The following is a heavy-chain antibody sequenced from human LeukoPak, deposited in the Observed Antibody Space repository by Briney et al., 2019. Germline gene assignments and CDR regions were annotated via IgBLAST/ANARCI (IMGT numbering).Heavy chain of an antibody. CDR1: GLTFSAHL. V-gene: IGHV3-11*04. D-gene: IGHD6-19*01. CDR3: AKGSYASGWYQTFDY. CDR2: ISSGGSTI. Sequence: PGGPLSPSCEALGLTFSAHLMTGIGRAPGKGREWVSYISSGGSTIYYATSVKGRLTISRDNAENSLYLQMNSLRAEDTAVYYCAKGSYASGWYQTFDYWGQGILVTVSS. J-gene: IGHJ4*02.